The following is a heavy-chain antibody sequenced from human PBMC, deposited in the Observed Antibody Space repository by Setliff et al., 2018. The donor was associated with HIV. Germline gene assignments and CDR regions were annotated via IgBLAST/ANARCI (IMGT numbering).Heavy chain of an antibody. V-gene: IGHV4-61*02. CDR2: IYTSGST. D-gene: IGHD5-12*01. Sequence: LSLTCTVSGDSVSSRSYYWSWIRQPPGKGLEWIGRIYTSGSTNYNPSLKSRVTISVDTSKNQFSLKLSSVTAADTAVYYCARRLNSAYFDWGQGALVTVSS. J-gene: IGHJ4*02. CDR1: GDSVSSRSYY. CDR3: ARRLNSAYFD.